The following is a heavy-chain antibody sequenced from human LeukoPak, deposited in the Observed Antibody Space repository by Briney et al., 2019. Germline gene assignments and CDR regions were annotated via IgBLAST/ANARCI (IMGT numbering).Heavy chain of an antibody. V-gene: IGHV3-21*04. D-gene: IGHD4-17*01. J-gene: IGHJ4*02. CDR3: AKASGPLYGDYDY. CDR1: GFTFTTYS. Sequence: GGSLRLSCATSGFTFTTYSMNWVRQAPGKGLEWVSSISSSSSFIYYADSLKGRFTISRDNAKNSLYLQMNSLRAEDTALYYCAKASGPLYGDYDYWGQGTLVTVSS. CDR2: ISSSSSFI.